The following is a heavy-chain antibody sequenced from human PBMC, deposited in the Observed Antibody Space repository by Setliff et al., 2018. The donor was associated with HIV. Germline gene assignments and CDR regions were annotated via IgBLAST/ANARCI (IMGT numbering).Heavy chain of an antibody. Sequence: GGSLRLSCATSGFTFSNAWMNWVRQGPGKGLEWIGRIKSKNVGGTIEYATFVKGRFTISRDDSKNTVYLQMNSLEVEDTAVYYCATKRGWDYVHHDAFDYWGQGTMVTVSS. CDR1: GFTFSNAW. CDR2: IKSKNVGGTI. V-gene: IGHV3-15*01. CDR3: ATKRGWDYVHHDAFDY. D-gene: IGHD1-7*01. J-gene: IGHJ3*01.